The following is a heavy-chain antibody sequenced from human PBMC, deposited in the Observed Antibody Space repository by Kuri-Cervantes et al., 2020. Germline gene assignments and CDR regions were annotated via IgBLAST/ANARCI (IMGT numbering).Heavy chain of an antibody. CDR2: ISPYNGNT. CDR1: GYTLTSYG. Sequence: ASVTVSCKASGYTLTSYGIRWLRPAPGQGLEWMGWISPYNGNTNYAQNLQVRVTITTDTSTSTAYMELSSLKSDDTAVDYCSRAPRGYSSSWFDYWGQGTLVTVSS. CDR3: SRAPRGYSSSWFDY. V-gene: IGHV1-18*01. D-gene: IGHD6-13*01. J-gene: IGHJ4*02.